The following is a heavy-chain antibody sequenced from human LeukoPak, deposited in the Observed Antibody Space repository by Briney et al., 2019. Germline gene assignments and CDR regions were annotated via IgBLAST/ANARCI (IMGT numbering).Heavy chain of an antibody. CDR2: IYHSGST. J-gene: IGHJ4*02. CDR1: GGSISSYY. CDR3: AREGLRFYYDRSGYPPAY. D-gene: IGHD3-22*01. Sequence: SETLSLTCTVSGGSISSYYWSWIRQPPGKGLEWIGTIYHSGSTYYNPSLKSRVTISVDTSKNQFSLKLNSVTAADTAVYYCAREGLRFYYDRSGYPPAYWGQGTLVTVSS. V-gene: IGHV4-59*12.